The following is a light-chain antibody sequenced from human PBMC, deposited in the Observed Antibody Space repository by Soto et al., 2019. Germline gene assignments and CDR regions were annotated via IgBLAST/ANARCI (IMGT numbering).Light chain of an antibody. CDR3: QVWDSSSDLGV. CDR1: NIGSKS. Sequence: SYELTQPPSVSVAPGKTARITCGGTNIGSKSVHWYQQKPGQAPVLVIYYDSDRPSGIPERFSGSNSGNTATLTISRVEAGDEADYYCQVWDSSSDLGVFGGGTKVTVL. CDR2: YDS. J-gene: IGLJ2*01. V-gene: IGLV3-21*04.